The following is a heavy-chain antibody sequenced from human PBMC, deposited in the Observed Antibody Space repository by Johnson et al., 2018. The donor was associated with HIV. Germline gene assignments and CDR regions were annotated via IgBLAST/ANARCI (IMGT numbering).Heavy chain of an antibody. CDR3: TTGRPSSAAFDI. V-gene: IGHV3-7*03. CDR1: GFTFSSYG. J-gene: IGHJ3*02. Sequence: MLLVESGGGVVQPGRSLRLSCAASGFTFSSYGMHWVRQAPGKGLEGVADVKCDGREKYYVDSVKGRFTISRDNANYTLYLQMNSLKTEDSAVYYCTTGRPSSAAFDIWGQGTMVTVSS. CDR2: VKCDGREK.